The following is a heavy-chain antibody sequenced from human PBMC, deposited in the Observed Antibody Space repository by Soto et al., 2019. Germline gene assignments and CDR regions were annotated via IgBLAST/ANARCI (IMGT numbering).Heavy chain of an antibody. V-gene: IGHV4-39*01. CDR2: IYYSGST. Sequence: PSETLSLTCTVSGGSISSSSYYWGCIRQPPGKGLEWIGSIYYSGSTYYNPSLKSRVTISVDTSKNQFSLKLSSVTAADTAVYYCASPGYSYGPHGMDVWGQGTTVTVSS. D-gene: IGHD5-18*01. J-gene: IGHJ6*02. CDR3: ASPGYSYGPHGMDV. CDR1: GGSISSSSYY.